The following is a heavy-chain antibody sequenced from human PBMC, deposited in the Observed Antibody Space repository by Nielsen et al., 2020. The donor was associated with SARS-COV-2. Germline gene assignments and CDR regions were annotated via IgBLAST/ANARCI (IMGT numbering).Heavy chain of an antibody. J-gene: IGHJ1*01. Sequence: GSLRLSCTVSGGSISSSSYYWGWIRQPPGKGLEWIGSIYYSGSTYYNPSLKSRVTISVDTSKNQFSLKLSSVTAADTAVYYCARGGGVVVTASYFQHWGQGTLVTVSS. CDR1: GGSISSSSYY. CDR3: ARGGGVVVTASYFQH. CDR2: IYYSGST. V-gene: IGHV4-39*01. D-gene: IGHD2-21*02.